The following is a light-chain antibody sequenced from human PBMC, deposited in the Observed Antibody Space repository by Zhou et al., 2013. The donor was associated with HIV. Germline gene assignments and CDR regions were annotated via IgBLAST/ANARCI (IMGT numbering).Light chain of an antibody. CDR1: ENVRTF. V-gene: IGKV3-11*01. CDR2: DSS. J-gene: IGKJ4*01. CDR3: QQRTSWPLT. Sequence: IVLTQSPGSLSLSPGERATLSCRASENVRTFLAWYQHKLGQAPRLLIYDSSVRATGIPGRFSGSGSGTDFTLTISSLEPEDVAIYYCQQRTSWPLTFGGGTKLMI.